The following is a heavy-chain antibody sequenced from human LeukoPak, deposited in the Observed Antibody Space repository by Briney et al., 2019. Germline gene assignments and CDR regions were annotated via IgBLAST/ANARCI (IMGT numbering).Heavy chain of an antibody. V-gene: IGHV1-69*05. D-gene: IGHD1-26*01. CDR3: ARAVGYQLLFSQEGWFDP. CDR1: GGTFSNYV. Sequence: ASVKVSCKASGGTFSNYVISWVRQAPGQGLEWMGGIIPIYGTVHYVQKFQGRVTITTDESTSTAYMEVSSLRSDDTAVYYCARAVGYQLLFSQEGWFDPWGQGTLVTVSS. CDR2: IIPIYGTV. J-gene: IGHJ5*02.